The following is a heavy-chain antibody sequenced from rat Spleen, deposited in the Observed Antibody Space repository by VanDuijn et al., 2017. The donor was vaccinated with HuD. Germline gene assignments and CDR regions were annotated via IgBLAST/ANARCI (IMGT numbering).Heavy chain of an antibody. CDR1: GFSLTSNG. CDR2: IWEGGST. Sequence: QVQLKESGPGLMQPSETLSLTCTVSGFSLTSNGVGWVRQPLGKGLVWMGTIWEGGSTKYNSAVQSRLSISRDTSKSKVFLKMNSLQPEDTGTYYCARASFEYWGQGVMVTVSS. J-gene: IGHJ2*01. CDR3: ARASFEY. V-gene: IGHV2-72*01.